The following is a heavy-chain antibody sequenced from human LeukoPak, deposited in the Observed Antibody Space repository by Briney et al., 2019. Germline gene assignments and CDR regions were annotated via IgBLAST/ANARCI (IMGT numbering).Heavy chain of an antibody. J-gene: IGHJ4*02. CDR1: GFTFSDYY. D-gene: IGHD6-19*01. CDR2: ISGGGSSS. CDR3: AKYAGGAVAGTFDY. Sequence: GGSLRLSCAASGFTFSDYYMNWIRQAPGKGLEWVSAISGGGSSSYYADSVKGRFTISRDNSKNTLYLHMSSLRAEDTAVYYCAKYAGGAVAGTFDYWGQGTLVTVSS. V-gene: IGHV3-23*01.